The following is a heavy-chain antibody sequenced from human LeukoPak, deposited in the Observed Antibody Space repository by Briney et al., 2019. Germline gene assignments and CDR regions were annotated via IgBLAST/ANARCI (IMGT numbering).Heavy chain of an antibody. CDR1: GFTFSSYG. CDR2: IWYDGSNK. J-gene: IGHJ4*02. CDR3: ARDGDSAVATRVFDY. V-gene: IGHV3-33*01. D-gene: IGHD5-18*01. Sequence: GRSLRLSCAASGFTFSSYGIHWVRQAPGKGLEWVAVIWYDGSNKYYADSVKGRFTIPRDNSKNTLYLQMNSLRVEDTAVYYCARDGDSAVATRVFDYWGQGTLVTVSS.